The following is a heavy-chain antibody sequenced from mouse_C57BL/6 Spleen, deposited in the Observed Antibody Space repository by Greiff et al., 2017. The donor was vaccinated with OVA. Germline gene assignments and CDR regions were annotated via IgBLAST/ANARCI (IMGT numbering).Heavy chain of an antibody. V-gene: IGHV1-59*01. J-gene: IGHJ4*01. Sequence: VQLQQSGAELVRPGTSVKLSCKASGYTFTSYWMHWVKQRPGQGLEWIGVIDPSGSYTNYNQKFSGKAALTVDTSSSTAYMQLSILTSDDSAVYYCARQTFCSNYVRAMDYWGQGTSVTVSS. CDR2: IDPSGSYT. CDR3: ARQTFCSNYVRAMDY. CDR1: GYTFTSYW. D-gene: IGHD2-5*01.